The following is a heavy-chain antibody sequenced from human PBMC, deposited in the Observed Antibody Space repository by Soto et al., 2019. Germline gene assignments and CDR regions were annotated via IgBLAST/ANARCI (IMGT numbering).Heavy chain of an antibody. CDR1: GFSLDEYA. Sequence: VQLVDSGGGLVQPGRSLRLSCAASGFSLDEYALHWVRQTPGKGPEGVACVGWNRDSLGDADSVKGRFTISRDNATNSLYLEMKRLRAEDTALDDCAKDLALFSNVEDTPAFDSWGQGTLVIVSS. CDR2: VGWNRDSL. V-gene: IGHV3-9*01. J-gene: IGHJ4*02. D-gene: IGHD4-4*01. CDR3: AKDLALFSNVEDTPAFDS.